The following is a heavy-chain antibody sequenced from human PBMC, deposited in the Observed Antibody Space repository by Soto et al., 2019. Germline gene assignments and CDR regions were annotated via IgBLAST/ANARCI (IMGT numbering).Heavy chain of an antibody. D-gene: IGHD1-1*01. CDR2: ISGSGGST. V-gene: IGHV3-23*01. J-gene: IGHJ5*02. CDR3: AKDPTTRYWFDP. Sequence: WSLRLSCAASGFTFSSYAMSWVRQAPGKGLEWVSAISGSGGSTYYADSVKGRFTISRDNSKNTLYLQMNSLRAEDTAVYYCAKDPTTRYWFDPWGQGTMVTVYS. CDR1: GFTFSSYA.